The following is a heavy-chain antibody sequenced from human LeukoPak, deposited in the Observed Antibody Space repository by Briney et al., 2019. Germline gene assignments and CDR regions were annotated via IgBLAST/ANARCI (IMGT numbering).Heavy chain of an antibody. V-gene: IGHV3-49*04. CDR3: TRVTPTHYYDSSGYYS. CDR1: GFTFSSYA. CDR2: IRSKAYGGTT. Sequence: SLRLSCAASGFTFSSYAMSWVRQAPGKGLEWVGFIRSKAYGGTTEYAASVKGRFTISRDDSKSIAYLQMNSLKTEDTAVYYCTRVTPTHYYDSSGYYSWGQGTLVTVSS. D-gene: IGHD3-22*01. J-gene: IGHJ4*02.